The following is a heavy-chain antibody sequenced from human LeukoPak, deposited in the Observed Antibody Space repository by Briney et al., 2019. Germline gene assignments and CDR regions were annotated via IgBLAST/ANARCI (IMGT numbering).Heavy chain of an antibody. Sequence: GASVKVSCTASGYTFTSYGISWVRQAPGQGLEWMGWTSAYNGNTNYAQKLQGRVTMTTDTSTSTAYMELRSLRSDDTAVYYCARDLITMIVVVTQGYDAFDIWGQGTMVTVSS. CDR3: ARDLITMIVVVTQGYDAFDI. V-gene: IGHV1-18*01. CDR2: TSAYNGNT. J-gene: IGHJ3*02. CDR1: GYTFTSYG. D-gene: IGHD3-22*01.